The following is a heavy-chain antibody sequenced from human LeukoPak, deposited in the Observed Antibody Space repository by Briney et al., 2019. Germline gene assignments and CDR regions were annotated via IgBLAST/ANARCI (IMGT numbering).Heavy chain of an antibody. J-gene: IGHJ4*02. CDR3: ARAWVVTGQTYYFDY. V-gene: IGHV3-7*01. Sequence: PGGSLRLSCAASGFTFSSYWMSWVRQAPGKGLEWVANIKQDGSEKYYVDSVKGRFTISRDNAKNSLYLQMNSLRAEDTAVYYRARAWVVTGQTYYFDYWGQGTLVTVSS. CDR1: GFTFSSYW. D-gene: IGHD4-23*01. CDR2: IKQDGSEK.